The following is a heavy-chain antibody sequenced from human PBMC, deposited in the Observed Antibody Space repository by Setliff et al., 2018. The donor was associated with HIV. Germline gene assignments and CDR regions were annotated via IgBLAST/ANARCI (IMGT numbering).Heavy chain of an antibody. V-gene: IGHV3-53*03. Sequence: PGGSLRLSCAASGFTVSSTYMSWVRQSPVRGLEWVSVVYSAGNTYYADSVKGRFTISRDNAKNSLYLQMNSLRAEDTALYYCARKYSSSWYGYYYYYMDVWGKGTTVTVSS. CDR3: ARKYSSSWYGYYYYYMDV. CDR2: VYSAGNT. J-gene: IGHJ6*03. D-gene: IGHD6-13*01. CDR1: GFTVSSTY.